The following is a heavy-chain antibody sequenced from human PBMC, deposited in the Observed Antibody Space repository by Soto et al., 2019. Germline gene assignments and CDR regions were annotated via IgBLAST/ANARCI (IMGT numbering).Heavy chain of an antibody. CDR3: ARVSIPAVSPRFDY. V-gene: IGHV4-31*03. Sequence: QVQLQESGPGLVKPSQTLSLTCTVSGGSISSGGYYWSWIRQHPGKGLEWIGYIYYSGSTYYNPSLKSRVTITVDTSKNQFSLKLSSVTAADTAVYYCARVSIPAVSPRFDYWGQGTLVTASS. J-gene: IGHJ4*02. CDR2: IYYSGST. CDR1: GGSISSGGYY. D-gene: IGHD2-2*01.